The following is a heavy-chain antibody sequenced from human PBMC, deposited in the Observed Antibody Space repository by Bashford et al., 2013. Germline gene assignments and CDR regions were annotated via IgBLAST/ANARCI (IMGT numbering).Heavy chain of an antibody. CDR2: IYYSGST. J-gene: IGHJ5*02. D-gene: IGHD3-10*01. V-gene: IGHV4-30-4*08. CDR1: GGSISSGGYY. Sequence: SETLSLTCTVSGGSISSGGYYWSWIRQHPGKGLEWIGYIYYSGSTYYNPSLKSRVTISLDTSNNQFSLNLRSVTAADTAVYYCARGLTVVRGIIQLNNWIDPWGQGTLVTVSS. CDR3: ARGLTVVRGIIQLNNWIDP.